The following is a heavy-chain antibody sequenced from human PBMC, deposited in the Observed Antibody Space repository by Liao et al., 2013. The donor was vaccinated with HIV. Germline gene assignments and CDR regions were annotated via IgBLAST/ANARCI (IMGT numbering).Heavy chain of an antibody. J-gene: IGHJ2*01. CDR1: GGSISSGGYS. D-gene: IGHD1-26*01. V-gene: IGHV4-30-2*01. Sequence: QVQLQESGPGLVKPSQTLSLTCTVSGGSISSGGYSWSWIRQPPGKGLEWIGYIYHSGSTYYNPSLKSRVTISVDRSKNQFSLKLSSVTAADTAVYYCARVQWEPAPNWYSDLWAVAPWSLSPQ. CDR3: ARVQWEPAPNWYSDL. CDR2: IYHSGST.